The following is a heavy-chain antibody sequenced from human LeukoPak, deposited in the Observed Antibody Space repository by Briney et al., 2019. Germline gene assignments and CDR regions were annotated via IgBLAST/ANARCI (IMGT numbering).Heavy chain of an antibody. CDR3: ARDYGRTTGTTGAFDI. J-gene: IGHJ3*02. Sequence: ASVKVSCKASGYTFTSYYMHWVRQAPGQGLEWMGIINPSGGSTSYAQKFQGRVTMTRDMSTSTVYMELSSLRSEDTAVYYCARDYGRTTGTTGAFDIWGQGTMVTVSS. D-gene: IGHD1-1*01. CDR2: INPSGGST. V-gene: IGHV1-46*01. CDR1: GYTFTSYY.